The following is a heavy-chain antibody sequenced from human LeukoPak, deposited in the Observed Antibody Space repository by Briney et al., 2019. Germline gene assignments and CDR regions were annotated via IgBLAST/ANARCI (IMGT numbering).Heavy chain of an antibody. CDR2: IYYSGST. Sequence: SETLSLTCAVYGGSFSGHYWGWIRQPPGKGLEWIGSIYYSGSTYYNPSLKSRVTISVDTSKNQFSLKLSSVTAADTAVYYCAREARSSSWYLGWGQGTLVTVSS. V-gene: IGHV4-34*01. CDR3: AREARSSSWYLG. J-gene: IGHJ4*02. D-gene: IGHD6-13*01. CDR1: GGSFSGHY.